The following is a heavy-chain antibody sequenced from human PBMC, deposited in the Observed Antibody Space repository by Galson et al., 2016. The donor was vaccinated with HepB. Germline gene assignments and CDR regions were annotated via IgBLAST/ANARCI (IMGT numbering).Heavy chain of an antibody. CDR3: ARTRDNYGHAIDI. Sequence: SLRLSCAASGFTFSRYEMNWVRQAPGKGLEWVSSISSGSAYKYYADSVKGRFSIFRDNAKNSLYLQMNSLRVVDTAVYYCARTRDNYGHAIDIWGQGRMVTVSS. D-gene: IGHD3-10*01. CDR1: GFTFSRYE. J-gene: IGHJ3*02. V-gene: IGHV3-21*01. CDR2: ISSGSAYK.